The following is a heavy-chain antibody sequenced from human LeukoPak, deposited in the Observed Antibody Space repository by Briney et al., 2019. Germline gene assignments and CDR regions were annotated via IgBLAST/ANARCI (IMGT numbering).Heavy chain of an antibody. V-gene: IGHV3-30*18. CDR2: ISYDGSNK. CDR1: GFTFSSYG. Sequence: PGGSLRLSCAASGFTFSSYGMHWVRQAPGKGLEWVAVISYDGSNKYYADSVKGRFTISSDNSKNTLYLQMNSLRAEDTAVYYCAKASPEADFQHWGQGTLVTVSS. CDR3: AKASPEADFQH. J-gene: IGHJ1*01.